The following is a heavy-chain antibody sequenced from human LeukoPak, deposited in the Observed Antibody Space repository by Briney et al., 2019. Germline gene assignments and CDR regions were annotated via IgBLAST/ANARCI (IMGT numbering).Heavy chain of an antibody. CDR2: ISSSGTYM. V-gene: IGHV3-21*01. CDR3: PRDTVLNFAFDI. Sequence: GGSLRLSCAGSGFTARRSSMNCVRQAPGKGLEWVSSISSSGTYMYYADSVKGRFTISRDNAKNSLYLPINTLRAEDTAVYYCPRDTVLNFAFDIWGQGTMVTVSS. J-gene: IGHJ3*02. CDR1: GFTARRSS. D-gene: IGHD4-17*01.